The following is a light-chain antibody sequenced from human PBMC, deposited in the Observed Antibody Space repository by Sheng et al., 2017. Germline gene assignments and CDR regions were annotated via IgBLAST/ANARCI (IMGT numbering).Light chain of an antibody. J-gene: IGKJ1*01. CDR3: HQRYNWPRT. V-gene: IGKV3-11*01. CDR1: QNVGDN. CDR2: ETS. Sequence: EIVVTQSPTILSASPGERVTLSCRARQNVGDNLAWYQQKPGQAPRLLIYETSTRATGIPARFSGSGSGTDFTLTISSLEPEDFAVYYCHQRYNWPRTFGQGTTVEVK.